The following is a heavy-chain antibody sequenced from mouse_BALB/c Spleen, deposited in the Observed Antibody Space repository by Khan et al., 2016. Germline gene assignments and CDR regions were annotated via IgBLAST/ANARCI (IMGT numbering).Heavy chain of an antibody. CDR1: GYSITSDYA. J-gene: IGHJ1*01. Sequence: EVQLQESGPGLVKPSQSLSLTCTVTGYSITSDYAWNWIRQFPGNKLEWMGYISYSGSTSYNPSLKSRISITRDTSKNPFFLQLNSVTTEDTATYYGARAPPRWYFDVWGAGTTVTVAS. V-gene: IGHV3-2*02. CDR3: ARAPPRWYFDV. CDR2: ISYSGST.